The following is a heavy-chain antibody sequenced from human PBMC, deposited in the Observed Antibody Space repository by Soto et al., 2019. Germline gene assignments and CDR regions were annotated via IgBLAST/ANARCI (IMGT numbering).Heavy chain of an antibody. V-gene: IGHV4-34*01. Sequence: SETLSLTCAVYGGSFSGYYWSWIRQPPGKGLEWIGEINHSGSTNYNPSLKSRVTISVDTSKNQFSLKLSSVTAADTAVYYCAREKGYYYYYMDVWGKGTTVTVSS. J-gene: IGHJ6*03. CDR3: AREKGYYYYYMDV. CDR1: GGSFSGYY. CDR2: INHSGST.